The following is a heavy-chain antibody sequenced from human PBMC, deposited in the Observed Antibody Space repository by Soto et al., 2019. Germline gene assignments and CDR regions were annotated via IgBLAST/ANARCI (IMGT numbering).Heavy chain of an antibody. CDR1: GYTLSTST. V-gene: IGHV1-3*01. D-gene: IGHD6-19*01. CDR2: IDAGNGNT. Sequence: ASVKVSCKASGYTLSTSTVHWVRQAPGQRLEWMGWIDAGNGNTNYAQKLQGRVTMTTDTSTSTAYMELRSLRSDDTAVYYCARDPPYSSGWYAGFDPWG. CDR3: ARDPPYSSGWYAGFDP. J-gene: IGHJ5*02.